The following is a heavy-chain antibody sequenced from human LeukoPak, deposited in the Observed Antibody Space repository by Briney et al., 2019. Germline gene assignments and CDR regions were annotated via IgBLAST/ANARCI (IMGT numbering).Heavy chain of an antibody. CDR2: IDPSGGST. V-gene: IGHV1-46*01. D-gene: IGHD5-24*01. CDR1: GYTFTSYA. Sequence: ASVKVSCKASGYTFTSYAMHWVRQAPGQGLEWMGIIDPSGGSTSYAQKFQGRVTVTRDMSTSIVYMELSSLRSEDTAVYYCARGSLSEMAKISYWGQGTLVTVSS. CDR3: ARGSLSEMAKISY. J-gene: IGHJ1*01.